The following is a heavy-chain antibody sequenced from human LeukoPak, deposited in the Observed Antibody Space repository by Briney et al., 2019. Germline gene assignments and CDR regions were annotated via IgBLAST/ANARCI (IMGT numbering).Heavy chain of an antibody. CDR2: TDPSDSYT. CDR1: GYRFTSYW. CDR3: ARHEMVLAYCGGDCSLTRFDP. Sequence: GESLRISCKGSGYRFTSYWISWVRQMPGKGLEWMGRTDPSDSYTNYSPSFQGHVTISADKSISTAYLQWSSLKASDTAMYYCARHEMVLAYCGGDCSLTRFDPWGQGTLVTVSS. J-gene: IGHJ5*02. D-gene: IGHD2-21*02. V-gene: IGHV5-10-1*01.